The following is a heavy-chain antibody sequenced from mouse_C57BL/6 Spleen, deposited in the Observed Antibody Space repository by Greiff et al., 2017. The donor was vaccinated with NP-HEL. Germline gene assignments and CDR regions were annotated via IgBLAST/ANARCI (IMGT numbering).Heavy chain of an antibody. CDR1: GYTFTSYW. Sequence: VQLQQPGTELVKPGASVKLSCKASGYTFTSYWMHWVKQRPGQGLEWIGNLNPSNGGTNYNAKFKSKAALTVDKSSSTAYMQLSSLTSEDSAVYYCARYDGSSYWYFDVWGTGTTVTVSS. J-gene: IGHJ1*03. V-gene: IGHV1-53*01. CDR3: ARYDGSSYWYFDV. D-gene: IGHD1-1*01. CDR2: LNPSNGGT.